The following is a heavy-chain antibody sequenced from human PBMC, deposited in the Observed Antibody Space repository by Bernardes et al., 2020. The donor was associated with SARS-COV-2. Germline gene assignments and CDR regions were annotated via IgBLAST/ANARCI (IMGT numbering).Heavy chain of an antibody. CDR3: ARDQQYYDILTGYYNVSPYYYYGMDV. D-gene: IGHD3-9*01. Sequence: GGSLRLSCAASGFTFRSYGMHWVRQAPGKGLEWVAVIWYDGSNKYYADSVKGRFTISRDNSKNTLYLQMNSLRAEDTAVYYCARDQQYYDILTGYYNVSPYYYYGMDVWGQGTTVTVSS. V-gene: IGHV3-33*01. CDR1: GFTFRSYG. CDR2: IWYDGSNK. J-gene: IGHJ6*02.